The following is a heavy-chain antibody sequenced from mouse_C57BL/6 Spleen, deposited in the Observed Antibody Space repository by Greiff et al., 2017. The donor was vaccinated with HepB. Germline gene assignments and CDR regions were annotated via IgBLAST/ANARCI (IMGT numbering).Heavy chain of an antibody. J-gene: IGHJ4*01. CDR2: ILPGSGST. Sequence: VKLMESGAELMKPGASVKLSCKATGYTFTGYWIEWVKQRPGHGLEWIGEILPGSGSTNYNEKFKGKATFTADTSSNTAYMQLSSLTTEDSAIYYCARGAITTVVAPYYYAMDYWGQGTSVTVSS. V-gene: IGHV1-9*01. D-gene: IGHD1-1*01. CDR3: ARGAITTVVAPYYYAMDY. CDR1: GYTFTGYW.